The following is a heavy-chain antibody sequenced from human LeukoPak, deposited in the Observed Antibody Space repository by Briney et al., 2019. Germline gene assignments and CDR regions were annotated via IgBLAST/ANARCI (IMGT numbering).Heavy chain of an antibody. Sequence: SETLSLTCAVYGGSFSGYYWSWIRQPPGKGLEWIGEINHSGSTNYNPSLKSRVTISVDTSKNQFSLKLSSVTAADTAVYHCARDSGMAPGYWGQGTLVTVSS. V-gene: IGHV4-34*01. CDR3: ARDSGMAPGY. D-gene: IGHD5-24*01. CDR2: INHSGST. CDR1: GGSFSGYY. J-gene: IGHJ4*02.